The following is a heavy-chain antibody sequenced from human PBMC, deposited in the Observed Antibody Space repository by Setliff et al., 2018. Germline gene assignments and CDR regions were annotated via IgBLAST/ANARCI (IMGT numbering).Heavy chain of an antibody. D-gene: IGHD3-16*01. CDR2: INPNSGGT. Sequence: ASVKVSCKASGYTFTGYYMHWVRQAPGQGLEWMGWINPNSGGTNYAQKFQGWVTMTRDTSTSTVYMQLSSLRFEGTVVYYCARGGSWYFDYWGQGTLVTVSS. J-gene: IGHJ4*02. V-gene: IGHV1-2*04. CDR1: GYTFTGYY. CDR3: ARGGSWYFDY.